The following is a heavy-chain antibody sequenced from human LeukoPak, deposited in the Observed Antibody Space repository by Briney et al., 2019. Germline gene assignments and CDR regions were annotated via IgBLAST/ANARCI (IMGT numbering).Heavy chain of an antibody. J-gene: IGHJ5*02. Sequence: ASEKVSCKASGYTFTSYDINWVRQATGQGLEWMGWMNPNSGNTGYAQKFQGRVTMTRNTSISTAYMELSSLRSEDTAVYYCVRRMVRGNWFDPWGQGTLVTVSS. V-gene: IGHV1-8*01. CDR3: VRRMVRGNWFDP. CDR2: MNPNSGNT. D-gene: IGHD3-10*01. CDR1: GYTFTSYD.